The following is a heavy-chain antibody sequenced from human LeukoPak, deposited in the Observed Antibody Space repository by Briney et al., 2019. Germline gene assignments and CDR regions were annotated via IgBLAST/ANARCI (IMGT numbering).Heavy chain of an antibody. CDR1: GYTFSTYG. D-gene: IGHD5-12*01. V-gene: IGHV1-18*01. CDR3: ARSDLATITAGPFEY. CDR2: ISGHQGNT. Sequence: ASVKVPCKASGYTFSTYGITWVRQARGQGLEWMGWISGHQGNTKYAQNFQGRVTMTIDTSTSTAYMDLRGLRSDDTAIYFCARSDLATITAGPFEYWGQGTLVAVSS. J-gene: IGHJ4*02.